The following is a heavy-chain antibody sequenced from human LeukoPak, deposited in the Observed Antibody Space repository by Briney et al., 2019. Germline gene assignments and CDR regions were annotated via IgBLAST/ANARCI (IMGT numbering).Heavy chain of an antibody. J-gene: IGHJ5*02. V-gene: IGHV4-4*02. D-gene: IGHD3-22*01. CDR3: AREMRGLYYDRGLGGFDP. CDR2: IYHSGST. Sequence: SETLSLTCAVSGGSISSSNWWSWVRQPPGKGLEWIGEIYHSGSTNYNPSLKSRVTISVDTSKNQFSLKLSSVTAADTAVYYCAREMRGLYYDRGLGGFDPWGQGTLVTVSS. CDR1: GGSISSSNW.